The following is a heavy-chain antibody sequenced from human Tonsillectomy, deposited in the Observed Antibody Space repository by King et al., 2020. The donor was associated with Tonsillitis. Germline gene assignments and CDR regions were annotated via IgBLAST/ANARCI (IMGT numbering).Heavy chain of an antibody. Sequence: QVQLVESGAEVKEPGASVKVSCEASGYTFTDYYVHWVRQAPGPGLEYMGWINPNSGGTTYTQKFQGRVTMTRDTSITTAYMELSRLRSDEPAVYYCARARRIAAAGDFDYWGQGSLVTVSS. CDR2: INPNSGGT. CDR1: GYTFTDYY. D-gene: IGHD6-13*01. CDR3: ARARRIAAAGDFDY. V-gene: IGHV1-2*02. J-gene: IGHJ4*02.